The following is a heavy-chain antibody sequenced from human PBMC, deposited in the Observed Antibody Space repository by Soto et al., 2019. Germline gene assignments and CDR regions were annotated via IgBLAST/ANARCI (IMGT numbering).Heavy chain of an antibody. CDR2: VNSDGSST. CDR1: GFTFTTYW. Sequence: HPGGSLRLSCSASGFTFTTYWMHWVRQVPGKGLVWVSRVNSDGSSTIYADSMKGRFTISRDNAKNTLYLQMNSLRAEDTAVYYCARGGSMDVWGQGTTVTVSS. CDR3: ARGGSMDV. J-gene: IGHJ6*02. V-gene: IGHV3-74*01.